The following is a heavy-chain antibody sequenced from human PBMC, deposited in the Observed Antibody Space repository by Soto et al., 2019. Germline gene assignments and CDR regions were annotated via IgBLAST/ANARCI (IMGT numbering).Heavy chain of an antibody. CDR2: IYHSGST. J-gene: IGHJ6*02. Sequence: PSETLSLTCAVSGYSISSGYYWGWIRQPPGKGLEWIGSIYHSGSTYYNPSLKSRVTISVDTSKNQFSLKLSSVTAADTAVYYRARVERLQGGSYGMDVWGQGTAVTVSS. D-gene: IGHD1-1*01. V-gene: IGHV4-38-2*01. CDR3: ARVERLQGGSYGMDV. CDR1: GYSISSGYY.